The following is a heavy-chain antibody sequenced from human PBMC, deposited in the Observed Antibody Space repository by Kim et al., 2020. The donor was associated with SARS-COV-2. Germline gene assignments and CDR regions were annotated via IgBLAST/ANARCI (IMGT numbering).Heavy chain of an antibody. V-gene: IGHV3-23*01. D-gene: IGHD3-10*01. CDR1: GFTFSSYA. Sequence: GGSLRLSCAASGFTFSSYAMSWVRQAPGKGLEWVSAISGSGGSTYYADSVKGRFTISRDNSKNTLYLQMNSLRAEDTAVYYCAKDDVPDVWFGERPSGYWGQGTLVTVSS. CDR3: AKDDVPDVWFGERPSGY. J-gene: IGHJ4*02. CDR2: ISGSGGST.